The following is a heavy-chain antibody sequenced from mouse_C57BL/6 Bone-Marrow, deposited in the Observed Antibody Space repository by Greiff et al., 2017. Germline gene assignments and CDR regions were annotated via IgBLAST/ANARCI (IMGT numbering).Heavy chain of an antibody. D-gene: IGHD2-5*01. CDR1: GYTFTSYW. CDR2: IDPSDSET. CDR3: ARSRYYSNPAWFAY. J-gene: IGHJ3*01. V-gene: IGHV1-52*01. Sequence: QVQLQQPGAELVRPGSSVKLSCKASGYTFTSYWMHWVKQRPIQGLEWIGNIDPSDSETHYNQKFKDKATLTVDKSSSTAYMQLSSLTSEASAVYDCARSRYYSNPAWFAYWGQGTLVTVSA.